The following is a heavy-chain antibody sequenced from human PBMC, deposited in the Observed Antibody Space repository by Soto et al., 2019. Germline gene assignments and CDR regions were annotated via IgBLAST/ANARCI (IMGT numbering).Heavy chain of an antibody. D-gene: IGHD2-15*01. CDR2: TKQDGSEK. V-gene: IGHV3-7*04. J-gene: IGHJ3*02. CDR3: ARDSEEDHVTADDAFDI. Sequence: EVQLVESGGGLVQPGGSLRLSCAASGFRFSSYWMSWVRQAPGKGLEWVANTKQDGSEKHYVDSVKGRFTISRDNAQKSLYLQMNSLRAEDTAVYYCARDSEEDHVTADDAFDIWGQGTMVTVSS. CDR1: GFRFSSYW.